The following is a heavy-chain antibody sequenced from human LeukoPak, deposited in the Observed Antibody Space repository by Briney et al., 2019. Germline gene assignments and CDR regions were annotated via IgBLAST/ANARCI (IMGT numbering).Heavy chain of an antibody. CDR1: GGSISSYY. CDR3: ARVAGAEYYFDY. J-gene: IGHJ4*02. CDR2: IYYSGST. V-gene: IGHV4-59*01. D-gene: IGHD3-10*01. Sequence: SETLSLTCTVAGGSISSYYWSWIRQPPGKGLEWIVYIYYSGSTNYNPSLKSRVTISVDTSKNQFSLKLSSVTAADTAVYYCARVAGAEYYFDYWGQRTLVTVSS.